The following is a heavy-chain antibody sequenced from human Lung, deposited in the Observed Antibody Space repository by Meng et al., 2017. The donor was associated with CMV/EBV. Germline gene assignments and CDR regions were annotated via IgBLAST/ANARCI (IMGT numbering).Heavy chain of an antibody. D-gene: IGHD3-3*02. CDR2: ITPISATV. Sequence: SVKVSCKASGGTFNSYVIYWVRQAPGQGLEWMGGITPISATVNYAQRFQGRVTLTTDESTSTAYMELTGLRSDDTAVYFCARWSISIQHWGQGTLVTVSS. CDR3: ARWSISIQH. V-gene: IGHV1-69*05. CDR1: GGTFNSYV. J-gene: IGHJ1*01.